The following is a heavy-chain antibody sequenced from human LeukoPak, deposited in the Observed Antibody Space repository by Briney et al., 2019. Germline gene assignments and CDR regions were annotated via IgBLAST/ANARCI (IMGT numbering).Heavy chain of an antibody. CDR2: IYFTGNYI. D-gene: IGHD1-1*01. V-gene: IGHV3-21*01. CDR1: GFTFSRYS. J-gene: IGHJ4*02. CDR3: AREFNTGGNFDY. Sequence: GGSLRLSCVTSGFTFSRYSMRWVRQAPGKGLEWVSSIYFTGNYISYADSVKGRFTISRDNAKNSLYLQMNSLRAEDTAVYYWAREFNTGGNFDYWGQGTLVTVSS.